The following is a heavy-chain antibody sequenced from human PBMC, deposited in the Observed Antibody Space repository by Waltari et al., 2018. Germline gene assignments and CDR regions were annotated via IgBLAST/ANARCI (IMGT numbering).Heavy chain of an antibody. J-gene: IGHJ6*02. V-gene: IGHV3-21*02. Sequence: EVQLVESGGGLVTPGGSLGLSWDASGFLFTTYTMNWVRQAPGKGLEWVSSISSTSSDIYYADSVKGRFTISRDNAKSSLYLQLNSLRAEDTAVYYCAGGYSSYYGMDVWGQGTTVTVSS. CDR1: GFLFTTYT. CDR2: ISSTSSDI. D-gene: IGHD6-13*01. CDR3: AGGYSSYYGMDV.